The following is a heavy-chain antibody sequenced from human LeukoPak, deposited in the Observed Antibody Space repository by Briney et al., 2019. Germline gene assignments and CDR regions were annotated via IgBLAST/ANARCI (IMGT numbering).Heavy chain of an antibody. D-gene: IGHD2-15*01. Sequence: PGGSPRLSCAASGFTFSSYAMSWVRQAPGKGLEWVSAISGSGGTPYYADSVKGQFTISRDNSKNTLYLQMNSLRAEDTALYFCAKGSGGSCYSAGDYWGQGTLVTVSS. V-gene: IGHV3-23*01. CDR1: GFTFSSYA. CDR2: ISGSGGTP. CDR3: AKGSGGSCYSAGDY. J-gene: IGHJ4*02.